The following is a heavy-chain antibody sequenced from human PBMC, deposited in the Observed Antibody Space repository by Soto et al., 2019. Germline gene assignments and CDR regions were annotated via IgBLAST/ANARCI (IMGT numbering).Heavy chain of an antibody. CDR3: ARGYRQSGYSSSWVFDY. D-gene: IGHD6-13*01. CDR2: IFYSGST. J-gene: IGHJ4*02. Sequence: QVQLQESGPGLVKPSQTLSLICTVSGGSINSGGYYWNWIRQHPGKGLEWIGYIFYSGSTYYNPFLRSRVTRSADTSENQFSLNLSSVTAADTAVYFGARGYRQSGYSSSWVFDYWGQGTLVNVSS. CDR1: GGSINSGGYY. V-gene: IGHV4-31*03.